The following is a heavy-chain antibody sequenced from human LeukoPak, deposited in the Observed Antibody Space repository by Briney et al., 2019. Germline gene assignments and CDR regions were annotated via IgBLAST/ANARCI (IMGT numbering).Heavy chain of an antibody. CDR3: ARRKRSGCSSTSCLLNWFDP. CDR1: GGSFSGYY. D-gene: IGHD2-2*01. V-gene: IGHV4-34*01. CDR2: INHSGST. Sequence: SETLSLTCAVYGGSFSGYYWSWIRQPPGKGLEWIGEINHSGSTNYNPSLKRRVTISVDTSKNQFSLKLSSVNAADTAVYYCARRKRSGCSSTSCLLNWFDPWGQGTLVTVSS. J-gene: IGHJ5*02.